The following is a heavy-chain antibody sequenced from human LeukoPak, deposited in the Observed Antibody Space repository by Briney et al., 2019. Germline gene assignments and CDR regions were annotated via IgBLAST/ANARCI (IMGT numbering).Heavy chain of an antibody. V-gene: IGHV4-34*01. Sequence: SETLSLTCAVYGGSFSGYYWSWIRQPPGEGLEWIGEINHSGSTNYNPSLKSRVTISVDTSKNQFSLKLSSVTAADTAVYYCARSTGGYSYGQRDLPYWGQGTLVTVSS. D-gene: IGHD5-18*01. CDR2: INHSGST. CDR1: GGSFSGYY. J-gene: IGHJ4*02. CDR3: ARSTGGYSYGQRDLPY.